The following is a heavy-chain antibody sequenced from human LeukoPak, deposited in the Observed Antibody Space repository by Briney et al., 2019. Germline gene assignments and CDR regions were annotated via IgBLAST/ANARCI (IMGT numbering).Heavy chain of an antibody. D-gene: IGHD3-3*01. CDR2: INQDGSEK. J-gene: IGHJ4*02. V-gene: IGHV3-7*01. CDR1: RFTFSSYW. Sequence: GGSLRLSCAVSRFTFSSYWMSWVRQAPGKGLEWVANINQDGSEKYYVDSVKGRFTISRDNAKNSLYLQMNSLRAEDTAVYYCARDRHYDFWSGYYGYWGQGTLVTVSS. CDR3: ARDRHYDFWSGYYGY.